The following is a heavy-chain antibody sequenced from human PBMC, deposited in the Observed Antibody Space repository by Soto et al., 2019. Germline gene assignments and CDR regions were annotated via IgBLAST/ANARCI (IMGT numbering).Heavy chain of an antibody. Sequence: ASVKVSCKASGYTFTSYDINWVRQATGQGLEGMGWMNPNSGNTGYAQKFQGRVTMTRNTSISTAYMELSSLRSEDTAVYYCAREKRRYDVEEDHAFDIWRQGTMVTVSS. CDR2: MNPNSGNT. V-gene: IGHV1-8*01. D-gene: IGHD5-12*01. J-gene: IGHJ3*02. CDR1: GYTFTSYD. CDR3: AREKRRYDVEEDHAFDI.